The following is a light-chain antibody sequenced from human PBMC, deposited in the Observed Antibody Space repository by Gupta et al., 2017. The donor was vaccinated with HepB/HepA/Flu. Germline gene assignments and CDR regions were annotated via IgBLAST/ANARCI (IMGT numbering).Light chain of an antibody. CDR3: CSDAGNMCI. Sequence: SALPQPASVSGPPDQSRTISSTGTSCDVGNYNLVCWYQQHPDKAPKVMIYEVTKSPPGVSNRFSGSKSGNTASLTISGLQAEDEADYYCCSDAGNMCIFGTGTKVTVL. CDR2: EVT. J-gene: IGLJ1*01. CDR1: SCDVGNYNL. V-gene: IGLV2-23*02.